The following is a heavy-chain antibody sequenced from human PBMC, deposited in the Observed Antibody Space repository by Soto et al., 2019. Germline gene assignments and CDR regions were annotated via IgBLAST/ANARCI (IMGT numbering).Heavy chain of an antibody. J-gene: IGHJ6*02. D-gene: IGHD3-9*01. CDR3: AGSLRMTGIGKYYYGMDV. CDR1: GGIFSDFS. V-gene: IGHV1-69*12. CDR2: IMPIFGGP. Sequence: QVQLVQSGAEVKKPGSSLKVSCKASGGIFSDFSFSWVRQAPGQGLEWMGGIMPIFGGPDYAQRFRGRVRITAGDAKRNAFMEPHGLTSEGTRTYYCAGSLRMTGIGKYYYGMDVWGQGTTVTVSS.